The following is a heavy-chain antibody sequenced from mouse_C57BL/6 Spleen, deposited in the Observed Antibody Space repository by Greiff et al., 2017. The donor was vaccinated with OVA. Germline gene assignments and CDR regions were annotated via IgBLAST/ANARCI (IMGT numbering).Heavy chain of an antibody. CDR3: ASPHYYGSSYAFAY. CDR1: GFTFSSYT. J-gene: IGHJ3*01. Sequence: EVHLVESGGGLVKPGGSLKLSCAASGFTFSSYTMSWFRQTPETRLEWVATICGGGGNTYYPDSVKGRFTISRDHAKNTLYLQMSGQRAEDTPLDDCASPHYYGSSYAFAYWGQGTLVTVSA. V-gene: IGHV5-9*01. D-gene: IGHD1-1*01. CDR2: ICGGGGNT.